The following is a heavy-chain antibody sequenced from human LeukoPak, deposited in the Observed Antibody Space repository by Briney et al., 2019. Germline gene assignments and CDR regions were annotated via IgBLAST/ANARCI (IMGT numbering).Heavy chain of an antibody. J-gene: IGHJ4*02. CDR2: ISGSGGST. V-gene: IGHV3-23*01. Sequence: GGSLRLSCAASGFSFSSYGMSWVRQAPGKGLEWVSAISGSGGSTYYADSVKGRFTISRDNSKNTLYLQMNSLRAEDTAVYYCAKDPVGAPDYFDYWGQGTLVTVSS. D-gene: IGHD1-26*01. CDR1: GFSFSSYG. CDR3: AKDPVGAPDYFDY.